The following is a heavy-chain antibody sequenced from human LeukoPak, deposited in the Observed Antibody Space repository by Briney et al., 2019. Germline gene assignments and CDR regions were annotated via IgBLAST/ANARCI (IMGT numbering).Heavy chain of an antibody. CDR1: GFTFSNSA. J-gene: IGHJ4*02. CDR3: AKGRQELPG. Sequence: GGSLRLSCAASGFTFSNSAMTWVRQAPGKGLEWVSAISAGGDTTYYADSVKGRFTISRDNSKNTLYLQTSSLRAEDTAVYYCAKGRQELPGWGQGTLVTVSS. V-gene: IGHV3-23*01. CDR2: ISAGGDTT. D-gene: IGHD1-26*01.